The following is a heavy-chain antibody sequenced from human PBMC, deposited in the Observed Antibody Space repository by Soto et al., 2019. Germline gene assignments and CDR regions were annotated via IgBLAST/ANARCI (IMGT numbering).Heavy chain of an antibody. D-gene: IGHD3-9*01. V-gene: IGHV1-3*01. CDR1: GYTFTSYA. CDR3: ARESYDIPRTPRY. J-gene: IGHJ4*02. CDR2: INAYNGNT. Sequence: ASVKVSCKASGYTFTSYAMHWVRQAPGQRLEWMGWINAYNGNTKYAQKLQGRVTITTDTSTSTAYMELRSLRSDDTAVYYCARESYDIPRTPRYWGQGTLVTVSS.